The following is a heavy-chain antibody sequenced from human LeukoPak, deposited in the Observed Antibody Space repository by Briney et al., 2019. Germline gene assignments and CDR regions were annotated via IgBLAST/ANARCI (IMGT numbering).Heavy chain of an antibody. Sequence: GGSLRLSCAASGFTFSDYYMSWIRQAPGKGLEWVSYISSSGSTIYYADSVKGRFTISRDNAKNSLYLQMNSLRAEDTAVYYCARELPYNWNFGPFDYWGQGTLVTVSS. CDR1: GFTFSDYY. V-gene: IGHV3-11*04. J-gene: IGHJ4*02. CDR3: ARELPYNWNFGPFDY. D-gene: IGHD1-7*01. CDR2: ISSSGSTI.